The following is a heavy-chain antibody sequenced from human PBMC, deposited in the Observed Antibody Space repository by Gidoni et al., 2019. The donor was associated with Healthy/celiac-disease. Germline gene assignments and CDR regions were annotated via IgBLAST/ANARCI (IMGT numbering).Heavy chain of an antibody. J-gene: IGHJ4*02. CDR2: ISYDGSNK. V-gene: IGHV3-30*18. D-gene: IGHD2-21*01. Sequence: QVQLVESGGGVVQPGRSLRLSCAASGFTFSSYGMPWVRQAPGKGLEWVAVISYDGSNKYYADSVKGRFTISRDNSKNTLYLQMNSLRAEDTAVYYCAKYGAYCGGDCYSRNYFDYWGQGTLVTVSS. CDR3: AKYGAYCGGDCYSRNYFDY. CDR1: GFTFSSYG.